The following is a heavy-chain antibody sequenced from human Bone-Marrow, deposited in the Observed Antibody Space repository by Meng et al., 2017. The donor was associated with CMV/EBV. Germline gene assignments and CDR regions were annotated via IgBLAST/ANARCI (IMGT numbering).Heavy chain of an antibody. CDR1: GYTFTGYY. CDR2: INPSGGST. Sequence: ASVKVSCKASGYTFTGYYMHWVRQAPGQGLEWMGIINPSGGSTSYAQKFQGRVTMTRDTSTSTVYMELSSLRSEDTAVYYCARDHLPVYYDTSAQHTGFDYWGQGTLVTVYS. CDR3: ARDHLPVYYDTSAQHTGFDY. J-gene: IGHJ4*02. D-gene: IGHD3-22*01. V-gene: IGHV1-46*01.